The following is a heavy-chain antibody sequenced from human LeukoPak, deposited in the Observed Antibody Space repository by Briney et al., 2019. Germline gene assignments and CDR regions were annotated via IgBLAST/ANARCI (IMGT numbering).Heavy chain of an antibody. J-gene: IGHJ4*02. CDR1: GFTFSSYA. D-gene: IGHD3-22*01. CDR2: ISGSGGST. V-gene: IGHV3-23*01. Sequence: GGSLRLSCAASGFTFSSYAMSWVRQAPGKGLEWVSAISGSGGSTYYADSVKGRFTISRDNSKNTLYLQMNSLRAEDTAVYYCAKSEYYYDSSGYYPLFDYWGQGTLVTVSS. CDR3: AKSEYYYDSSGYYPLFDY.